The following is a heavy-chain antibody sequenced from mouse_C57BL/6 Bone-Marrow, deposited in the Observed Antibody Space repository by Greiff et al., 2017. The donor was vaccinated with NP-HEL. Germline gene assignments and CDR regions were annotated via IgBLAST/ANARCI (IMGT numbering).Heavy chain of an antibody. D-gene: IGHD1-1*01. Sequence: QVQLQQPGAELVKPGASVKLSCKASGYTFTTYWMQWVKQRPGQGLEWIGEIDPSDSYTNYNQKFKGKATLTVDTSSSTANMQLSSLTSEDSAVYYGARKAYYGRSYEFAYWGQGTLATVSA. V-gene: IGHV1-50*01. CDR3: ARKAYYGRSYEFAY. CDR1: GYTFTTYW. CDR2: IDPSDSYT. J-gene: IGHJ3*01.